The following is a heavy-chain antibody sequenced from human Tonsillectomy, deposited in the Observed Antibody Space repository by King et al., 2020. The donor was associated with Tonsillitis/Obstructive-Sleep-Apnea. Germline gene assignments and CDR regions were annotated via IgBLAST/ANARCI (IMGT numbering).Heavy chain of an antibody. CDR1: GGSISSGGYY. CDR2: IYYSGNT. D-gene: IGHD4-17*01. V-gene: IGHV4-31*03. Sequence: VQLQESGPGLVKPSQTLSLTCTVSGGSISSGGYYWSWIRQHPGKGLEWIGCIYYSGNTYYNPSLKSRLTISVDTSKNQFSLKLSSVTPADTAVNYCARGTTVKSFDYWGQGTLVTVSS. CDR3: ARGTTVKSFDY. J-gene: IGHJ4*02.